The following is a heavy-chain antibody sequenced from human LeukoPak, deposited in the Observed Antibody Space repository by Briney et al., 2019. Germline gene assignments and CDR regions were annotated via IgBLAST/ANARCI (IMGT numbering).Heavy chain of an antibody. CDR3: ARGTSAGGPISPFDF. Sequence: PGGSLRLSCIASGFTFSKNWMHWVRQAPGKGLVWVSRIQGDGSNTNYADSVKGRFSISRDNAKNTVYLQMNSLRAEDTGIYYCARGTSAGGPISPFDFWGQGTLATVSS. CDR1: GFTFSKNW. D-gene: IGHD6-13*01. CDR2: IQGDGSNT. J-gene: IGHJ4*02. V-gene: IGHV3-74*01.